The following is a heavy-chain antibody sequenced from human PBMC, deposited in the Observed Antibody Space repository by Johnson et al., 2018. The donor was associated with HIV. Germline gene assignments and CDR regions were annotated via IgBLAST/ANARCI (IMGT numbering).Heavy chain of an antibody. Sequence: QVQLVESGGGVVQPGRSLRLSCAASGFTFSTYAMHLVRQAPGKGLEWVAAISYDGSNKYYADSVKGRFTISRDNSKNTLYLQMNSLRAVDTAVYYCAKGFFELDDAFDIWGQGTMVTVSS. CDR2: ISYDGSNK. D-gene: IGHD3/OR15-3a*01. CDR1: GFTFSTYA. V-gene: IGHV3-30*04. CDR3: AKGFFELDDAFDI. J-gene: IGHJ3*02.